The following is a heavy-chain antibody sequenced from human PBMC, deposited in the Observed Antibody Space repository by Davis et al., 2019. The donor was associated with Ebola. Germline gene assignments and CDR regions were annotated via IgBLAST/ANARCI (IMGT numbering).Heavy chain of an antibody. CDR1: GFTFSSYA. CDR3: AKVARFGERYFDY. D-gene: IGHD3-16*01. J-gene: IGHJ4*02. CDR2: ISYDGSNK. V-gene: IGHV3-30*18. Sequence: GGSLRLSCAASGFTFSSYAMHWVRQAPGKGLEWVAVISYDGSNKYYADSVKGRFTISRDNSKNTLYLQMNSLRAEDTAVYYCAKVARFGERYFDYWGQGTLVTVSS.